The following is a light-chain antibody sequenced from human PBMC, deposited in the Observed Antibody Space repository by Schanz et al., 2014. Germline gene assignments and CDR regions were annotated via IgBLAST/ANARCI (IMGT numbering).Light chain of an antibody. J-gene: IGLJ3*02. CDR3: SSYAGSSTWV. Sequence: QSALTQPASVSGSPGQSITISCTGTSSDVGNYDLVSWYQQLPGKAPRLIIYEGGERPSGVSNRFSGSKSGNTASLTISGLQAEDEADYYCSSYAGSSTWVFGGGTKLTVL. V-gene: IGLV2-23*01. CDR2: EGG. CDR1: SSDVGNYDL.